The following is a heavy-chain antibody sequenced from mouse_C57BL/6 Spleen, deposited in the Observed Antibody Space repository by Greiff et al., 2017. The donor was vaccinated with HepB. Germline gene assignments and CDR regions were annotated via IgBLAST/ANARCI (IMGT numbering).Heavy chain of an antibody. CDR3: ARRDYYGSNWYFDG. CDR2: IHPNSGST. D-gene: IGHD1-1*01. J-gene: IGHJ1*01. Sequence: QVQLQQPGAELVKPGASVKLSCKASGYTFTSYWMHWVKQRPGQGLEWIGMIHPNSGSTNDNEKFKSKATLTVDKSSSTAYLQLSSLTSEDSAVYYCARRDYYGSNWYFDGWGAGTTVTVSS. V-gene: IGHV1-64*01. CDR1: GYTFTSYW.